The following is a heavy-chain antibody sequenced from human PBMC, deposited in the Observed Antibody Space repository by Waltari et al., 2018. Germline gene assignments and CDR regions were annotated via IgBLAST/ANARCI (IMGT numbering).Heavy chain of an antibody. D-gene: IGHD3-10*01. J-gene: IGHJ4*02. Sequence: EVQVVQSGAEVKKPGESLKISCEGSGYSFTTTWIGWVRQMPGKGLEWRGITYPGDSDTRYSPSFQGQVTISADKSINTAYLQWSTLKASDTAMYYCVVGSSFDYWGQGTLVTVSS. V-gene: IGHV5-51*01. CDR3: VVGSSFDY. CDR2: TYPGDSDT. CDR1: GYSFTTTW.